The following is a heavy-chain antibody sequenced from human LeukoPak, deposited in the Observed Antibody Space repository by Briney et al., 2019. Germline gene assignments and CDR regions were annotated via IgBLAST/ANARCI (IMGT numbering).Heavy chain of an antibody. J-gene: IGHJ4*02. CDR2: ISGSGGNT. Sequence: PGGPLRLSCAASGFTFSSYAMSWVRQAPGKGLEWVSAISGSGGNTYYADSAKGRFTISRDNSKNTLYLQMNSLRAEDTAVYYCAKVPSPVGATHYFDYWGQGTLVTVSS. CDR3: AKVPSPVGATHYFDY. V-gene: IGHV3-23*01. CDR1: GFTFSSYA. D-gene: IGHD1-26*01.